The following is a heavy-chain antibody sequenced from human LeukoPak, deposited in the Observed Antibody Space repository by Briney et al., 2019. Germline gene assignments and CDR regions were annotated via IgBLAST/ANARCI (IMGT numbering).Heavy chain of an antibody. V-gene: IGHV4-31*03. D-gene: IGHD4-23*01. CDR3: ASRGVTTVVTPAAYFDL. CDR2: IYYSGVT. Sequence: SSETLSLTCTVSGGSISSGGYFWSWIRQHPGKGLEWLGYIYYSGVTYYNPSLKSRVTMSVDPSKNQFSLKLTSVTAADTAVYFCASRGVTTVVTPAAYFDLWGRGTLVTVSS. J-gene: IGHJ2*01. CDR1: GGSISSGGYF.